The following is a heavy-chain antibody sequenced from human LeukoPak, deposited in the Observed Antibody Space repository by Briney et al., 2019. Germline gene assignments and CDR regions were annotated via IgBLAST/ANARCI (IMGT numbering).Heavy chain of an antibody. D-gene: IGHD7-27*01. Sequence: ASVKVSCEASGGTFSSYAISWVRQAPGQGLEWMGGIIPIFGTANYAQKFQGRVTITTDESTSTAYMELSSLRSEDTAVYYCATRDKLGIALDYWGQGTLVTVSS. V-gene: IGHV1-69*05. J-gene: IGHJ4*02. CDR3: ATRDKLGIALDY. CDR1: GGTFSSYA. CDR2: IIPIFGTA.